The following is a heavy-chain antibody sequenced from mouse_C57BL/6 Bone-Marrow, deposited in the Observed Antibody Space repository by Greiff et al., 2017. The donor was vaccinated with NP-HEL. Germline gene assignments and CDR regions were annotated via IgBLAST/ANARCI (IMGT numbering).Heavy chain of an antibody. V-gene: IGHV2-2*01. CDR3: ARERGYYYGSSYRYFDV. Sequence: VHLVESGPGLVQPSQSLSITCTVSGFSLTSYGVHWVRQSPGKGLEWLGVIWSGGSTDYNTAFISRLSISKDNSKSQVFFKMNSLQADDTAIYYCARERGYYYGSSYRYFDVWGTGTTVTVSS. CDR2: IWSGGST. D-gene: IGHD1-1*01. CDR1: GFSLTSYG. J-gene: IGHJ1*03.